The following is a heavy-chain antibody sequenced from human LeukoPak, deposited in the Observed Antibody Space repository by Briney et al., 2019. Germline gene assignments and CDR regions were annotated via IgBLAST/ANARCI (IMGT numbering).Heavy chain of an antibody. D-gene: IGHD2-15*01. V-gene: IGHV1-2*02. Sequence: ASVKVSCKASGYTFTVYYMHWVRQAPGQGREWMGWINPNSGGTNHAPKFQGRVTMTRDTSISTAYMELSRLRSDDTAVYYCALSSGGLDFQHWGQGTLVTVSS. CDR3: ALSSGGLDFQH. J-gene: IGHJ1*01. CDR1: GYTFTVYY. CDR2: INPNSGGT.